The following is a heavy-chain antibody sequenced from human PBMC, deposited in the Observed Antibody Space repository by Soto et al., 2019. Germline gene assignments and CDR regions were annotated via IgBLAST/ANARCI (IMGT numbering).Heavy chain of an antibody. J-gene: IGHJ4*02. CDR1: GFTFSSYG. V-gene: IGHV3-33*06. CDR3: AKREKYYFDR. Sequence: PGGSLRLSCAASGFTFSSYGMHWVRQAPGKGLEWVAGIWYDRSNKYYADSVKGRFTISRDNSRNTLYLQMNSLRAEDTALYFCAKREKYYFDRWGQGTLVTVSS. CDR2: IWYDRSNK.